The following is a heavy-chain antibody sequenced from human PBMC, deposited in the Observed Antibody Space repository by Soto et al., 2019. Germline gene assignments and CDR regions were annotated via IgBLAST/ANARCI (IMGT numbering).Heavy chain of an antibody. V-gene: IGHV3-74*01. CDR2: ISSDGGST. J-gene: IGHJ4*02. CDR3: AKSNSPTAPFDY. Sequence: LRLSCAASGFSFSSHWMHWVRQAPGKGLVWVSRISSDGGSTNYADSVKGRFTISRDNAKNTMYLQMNSLRAEDTALYYCAKSNSPTAPFDYWRLRTLVPVSS. D-gene: IGHD5-18*01. CDR1: GFSFSSHW.